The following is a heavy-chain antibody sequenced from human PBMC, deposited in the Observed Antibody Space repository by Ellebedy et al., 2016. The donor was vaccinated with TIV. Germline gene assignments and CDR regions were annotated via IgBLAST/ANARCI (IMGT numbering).Heavy chain of an antibody. Sequence: GGSLRLXCVGFGFTFSDSVMHWVRQDPGKGLDWVAGISVDGRAVHYPDSVKGRFTISRGNAQNTVYLQMNSLRLEDTAVYYCVRGWYSSGHCDVFVMWGQGTIVTVSS. V-gene: IGHV3-30*03. J-gene: IGHJ3*02. CDR3: VRGWYSSGHCDVFVM. CDR1: GFTFSDSV. D-gene: IGHD6-19*01. CDR2: ISVDGRAV.